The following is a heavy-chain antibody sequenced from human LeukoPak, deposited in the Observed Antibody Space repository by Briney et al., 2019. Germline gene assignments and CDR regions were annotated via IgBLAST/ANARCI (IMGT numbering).Heavy chain of an antibody. J-gene: IGHJ4*02. V-gene: IGHV7-4-1*02. CDR2: INTNTGNP. D-gene: IGHD3-16*02. CDR3: ARAFQSLGGLSLPDY. CDR1: GYTFNTYA. Sequence: GASVKVSCKASGYTFNTYAMNWVRQAPGQGPEWMGWINTNTGNPTYAQGFTGRFVFSLDTSVSTTYLQISSLKAEDTAVYYCARAFQSLGGLSLPDYWGQGTLVTVSS.